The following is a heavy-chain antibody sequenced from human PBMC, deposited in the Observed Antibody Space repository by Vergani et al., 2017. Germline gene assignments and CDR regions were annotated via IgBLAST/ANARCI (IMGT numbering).Heavy chain of an antibody. V-gene: IGHV1-46*01. J-gene: IGHJ3*02. D-gene: IGHD2-21*02. Sequence: QVPLVQSGAEVKKPGDSVKVSCKASGYTFTSYYMHWVRQAPGQGLEWMGIINPSGGSTSYEQTFQVRVTMTRDTSTSTVYMELSSLRAEDSAVYYCARDRVGGGDLAFDIWGQGTMVTVSS. CDR3: ARDRVGGGDLAFDI. CDR1: GYTFTSYY. CDR2: INPSGGST.